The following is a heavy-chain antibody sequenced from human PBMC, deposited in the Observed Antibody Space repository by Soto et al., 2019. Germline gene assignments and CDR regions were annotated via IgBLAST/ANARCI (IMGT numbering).Heavy chain of an antibody. CDR1: GYTFSSYY. V-gene: IGHV1-46*01. CDR3: ARDQTVTTHYYYALDV. Sequence: VASVKVSCKASGYTFSSYYIHWVRQAPGQGLEWMGVISPSGGATSYAQRFQGRVTMARETSTSTVYMELSSLRSEDTAVYYCARDQTVTTHYYYALDVWGQGTTVTVSS. CDR2: ISPSGGAT. J-gene: IGHJ6*02. D-gene: IGHD4-17*01.